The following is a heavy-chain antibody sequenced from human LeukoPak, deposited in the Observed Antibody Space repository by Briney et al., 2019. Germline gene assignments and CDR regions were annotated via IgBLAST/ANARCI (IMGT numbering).Heavy chain of an antibody. Sequence: VGSLRLSCAASGFTFSTYWMTWVRQAPGKGLEWVASIKEDGSATFYVDSVKGRFSISRDNAKYSLYLQMNSLRAEDTAVYYCTKDSHRRSDYWGQGTLLTVSS. CDR2: IKEDGSAT. CDR1: GFTFSTYW. CDR3: TKDSHRRSDY. J-gene: IGHJ4*02. V-gene: IGHV3-7*01. D-gene: IGHD1-14*01.